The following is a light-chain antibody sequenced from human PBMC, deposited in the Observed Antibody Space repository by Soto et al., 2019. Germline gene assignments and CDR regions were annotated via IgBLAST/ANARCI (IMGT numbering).Light chain of an antibody. CDR1: QSVSSN. J-gene: IGKJ2*01. CDR3: QQRSIRPLMYT. V-gene: IGKV3-11*01. CDR2: DAS. Sequence: EIVLTQSPATLSLSPGERATLSCRASQSVSSNLAWYQHKPGQPPRLLIYDASTRATGIPARFSDSGSGTDFTLTISSLEPEDFAVYYCQQRSIRPLMYTFGQGTKLEIK.